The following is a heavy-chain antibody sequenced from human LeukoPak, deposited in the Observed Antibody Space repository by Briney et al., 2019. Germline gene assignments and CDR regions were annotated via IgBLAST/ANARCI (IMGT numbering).Heavy chain of an antibody. Sequence: GGSLRLSCAASGFTFSTYWMNWVRQAPGKGLEWVANIKQDGSEKYYVDSVKGRFTLSRDSAKNSLYLQMNSLRAEDTAVYYCARADWSNWYFHLWGRGTLVTVSS. CDR3: ARADWSNWYFHL. D-gene: IGHD2-21*01. CDR2: IKQDGSEK. V-gene: IGHV3-7*03. J-gene: IGHJ2*01. CDR1: GFTFSTYW.